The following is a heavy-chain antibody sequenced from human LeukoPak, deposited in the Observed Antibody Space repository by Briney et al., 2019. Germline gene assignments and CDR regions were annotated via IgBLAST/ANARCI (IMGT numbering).Heavy chain of an antibody. CDR1: GFTFSSYA. D-gene: IGHD3-10*01. J-gene: IGHJ5*02. Sequence: GGSLRLSCSASGFTFSSYAMHWVRQAPGKGLEFVSTISSNGGSTYYADSVKGRLTISRDNSKNTLYLQVSSLRAEDTALYYCVKDDRYFYGSGSPSWGQGTLVTVSS. CDR2: ISSNGGST. V-gene: IGHV3-64D*09. CDR3: VKDDRYFYGSGSPS.